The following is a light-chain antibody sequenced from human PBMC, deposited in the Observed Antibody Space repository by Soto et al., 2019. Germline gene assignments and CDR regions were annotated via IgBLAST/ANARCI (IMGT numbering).Light chain of an antibody. CDR1: QGISTY. V-gene: IGKV1-27*01. CDR2: AAA. Sequence: DSQMTQSPSALSASVGDRVTITCRASQGISTYLAWYQQNPGKVPTLLIYAAATLQSGVPSRFSGSGSGTDVTLTISSLQPEDGATYYCQTYRSAPRTFGQGTKVEIK. CDR3: QTYRSAPRT. J-gene: IGKJ1*01.